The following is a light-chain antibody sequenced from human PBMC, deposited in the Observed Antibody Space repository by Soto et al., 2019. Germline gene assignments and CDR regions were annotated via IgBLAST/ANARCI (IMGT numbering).Light chain of an antibody. Sequence: EIVLTQSPGTLSLSPGDRVTLSCRASQSVSSNYLAWYQQKPGQAPRLLIYATSARATGIPDRFSGSGSGTYFTLTISRLEPEDFAMYYCQQYGEYKSPRYSFGQGTRLEI. V-gene: IGKV3-20*01. CDR1: QSVSSNY. J-gene: IGKJ2*03. CDR3: QQYGEYKSPRYS. CDR2: ATS.